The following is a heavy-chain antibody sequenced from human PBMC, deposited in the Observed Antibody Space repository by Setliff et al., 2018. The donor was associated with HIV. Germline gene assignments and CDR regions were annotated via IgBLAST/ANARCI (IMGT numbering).Heavy chain of an antibody. V-gene: IGHV3-66*02. J-gene: IGHJ4*02. CDR2: IYSGGST. CDR3: ARGYSSSWYNFDY. D-gene: IGHD6-13*01. Sequence: VGSLRLSCAASGFTVSSNYMSWVRQAPGKGLEWVSVIYSGGSTYYADSVKGRFTISRDNSKNTLYLQMNSLRAEDTAVYYCARGYSSSWYNFDYWGQGTLVTVSS. CDR1: GFTVSSNY.